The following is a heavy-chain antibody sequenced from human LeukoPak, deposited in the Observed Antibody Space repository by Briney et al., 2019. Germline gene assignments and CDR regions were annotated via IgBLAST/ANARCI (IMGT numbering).Heavy chain of an antibody. CDR2: IYTSGST. V-gene: IGHV4-4*07. D-gene: IGHD3-22*01. CDR1: GGSISSYY. Sequence: PSETLSLTCTVPGGSISSYYWSWIRQPAGKGLEWIGRIYTSGSTNYNPSLKSRVTMSVDTSKNQFSLKLSSVTAADTAVYYCARTYYYDSSGEDAFDIWGQGTMVTVSS. CDR3: ARTYYYDSSGEDAFDI. J-gene: IGHJ3*02.